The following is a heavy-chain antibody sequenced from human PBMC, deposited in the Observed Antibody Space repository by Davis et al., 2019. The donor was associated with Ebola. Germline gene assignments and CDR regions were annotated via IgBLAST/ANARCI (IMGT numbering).Heavy chain of an antibody. J-gene: IGHJ4*02. D-gene: IGHD2-15*01. CDR2: IIPILGIA. Sequence: AASVTVSCKASGRTFSSYAISWVRQAPGQGLQWMGRIIPILGIANYAQKFQGRVTITADKSTSTAYMELSSLRSEDTAVYYCAREGRYCSGGSCYSYYFDYWGQGTLVTVSS. CDR3: AREGRYCSGGSCYSYYFDY. V-gene: IGHV1-69*04. CDR1: GRTFSSYA.